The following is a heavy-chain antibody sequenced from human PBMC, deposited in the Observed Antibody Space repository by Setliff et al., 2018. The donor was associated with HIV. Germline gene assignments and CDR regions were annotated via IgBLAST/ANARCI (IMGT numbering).Heavy chain of an antibody. CDR2: INAANGNT. V-gene: IGHV1-3*01. CDR1: GYTFTSYA. CDR3: ARMLVWGRFDY. Sequence: ASVKVSCKASGYTFTSYAMHWVRQAPGQRLEWMGWINAANGNTKYSQKFQGRVTMIRDTSASTAYMELRSLRSDDTAVYYCARMLVWGRFDYWGQGTLVTVSS. J-gene: IGHJ4*02. D-gene: IGHD6-13*01.